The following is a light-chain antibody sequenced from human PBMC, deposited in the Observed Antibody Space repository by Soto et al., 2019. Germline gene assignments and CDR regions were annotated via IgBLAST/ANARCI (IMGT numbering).Light chain of an antibody. J-gene: IGLJ1*01. V-gene: IGLV2-14*01. CDR3: SSYGSSGTSV. Sequence: QSALTQPASVAGSPGQSITISCAGTSSDVGGYDFVSWYQHHPGRAPKLLIYEVSGRPSGVSYRFSGSKSGNTASLIISGLQAEDEAYYYCSSYGSSGTSVFGTGTKVTV. CDR1: SSDVGGYDF. CDR2: EVS.